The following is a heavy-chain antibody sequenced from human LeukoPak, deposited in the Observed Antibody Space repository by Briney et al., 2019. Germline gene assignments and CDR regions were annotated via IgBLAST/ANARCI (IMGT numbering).Heavy chain of an antibody. CDR1: GYTFTSYG. V-gene: IGHV1-18*01. CDR3: ARDQSWDYDSSSGAFDI. D-gene: IGHD3-22*01. CDR2: ISAYNGST. Sequence: ASVKVSCKASGYTFTSYGISWVRQAPGQGLEWMGWISAYNGSTNYAQKLQGRVTMTTDTSTSTAYMELRSLRSDDTAVYYCARDQSWDYDSSSGAFDIWGQGTMVTVSS. J-gene: IGHJ3*02.